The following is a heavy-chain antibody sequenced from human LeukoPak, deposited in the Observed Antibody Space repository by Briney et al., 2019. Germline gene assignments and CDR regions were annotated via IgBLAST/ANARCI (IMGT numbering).Heavy chain of an antibody. CDR3: ARDSDIVVVPAAPRGLYYFDY. D-gene: IGHD2-2*01. Sequence: PGGSLRLSCAASGFTFSSYSMNWVRQAPGKGLEWVSSISSSSSYIYYADSVKGRFTISRDNAKNSLYLQMNSLRAEDTAVYYCARDSDIVVVPAAPRGLYYFDYWGQGTLVTVSP. V-gene: IGHV3-21*01. CDR1: GFTFSSYS. J-gene: IGHJ4*02. CDR2: ISSSSSYI.